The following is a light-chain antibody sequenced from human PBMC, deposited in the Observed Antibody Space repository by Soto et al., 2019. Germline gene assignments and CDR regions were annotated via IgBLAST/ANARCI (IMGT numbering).Light chain of an antibody. CDR3: QQSYSTPLT. J-gene: IGKJ4*01. Sequence: DIQLTQSPSTLSASVGDRVTITCRASQSISSWLAWYQQKPGKAPKFLIYKTSNLESGVPSRFSGSGSGTEFTLTISSLQPDDFATYYCQQSYSTPLTFGGGTKVEIK. CDR1: QSISSW. CDR2: KTS. V-gene: IGKV1-5*03.